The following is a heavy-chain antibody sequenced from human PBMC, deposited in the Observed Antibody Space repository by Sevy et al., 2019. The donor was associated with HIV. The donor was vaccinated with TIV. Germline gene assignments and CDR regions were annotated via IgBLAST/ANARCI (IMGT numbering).Heavy chain of an antibody. J-gene: IGHJ6*02. CDR3: ARVYYDYVWGSYRAYYGMDV. CDR1: GFTFSSYG. V-gene: IGHV3-33*01. Sequence: GGSLRLSCAASGFTFSSYGMHWVRQAPGKGLEWVAVIWYDGSNKYYADSVKGRFTISRDNSKNTLYLKMNSLRAEDTAVYYCARVYYDYVWGSYRAYYGMDVWGQGTTVTVSS. D-gene: IGHD3-16*02. CDR2: IWYDGSNK.